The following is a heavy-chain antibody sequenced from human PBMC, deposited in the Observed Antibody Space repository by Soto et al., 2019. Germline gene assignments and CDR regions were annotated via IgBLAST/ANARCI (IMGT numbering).Heavy chain of an antibody. V-gene: IGHV1-8*01. D-gene: IGHD1-26*01. CDR1: GYSFTSFD. Sequence: QVQLVQSGAEVKKPGASVRVSCKASGYSFTSFDINWVRQASGQGLEWVGWMNPNTGDTVFVQNFQGRASTTRNTSLSTAFMEVSGLKVEDTAVYYCARGRGGATGGRLDYWGQGTPVIVSS. J-gene: IGHJ4*02. CDR3: ARGRGGATGGRLDY. CDR2: MNPNTGDT.